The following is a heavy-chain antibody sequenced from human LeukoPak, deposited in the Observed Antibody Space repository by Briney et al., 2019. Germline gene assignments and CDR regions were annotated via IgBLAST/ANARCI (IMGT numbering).Heavy chain of an antibody. V-gene: IGHV1-8*01. D-gene: IGHD2-2*01. J-gene: IGHJ4*02. Sequence: GASVKVSCKASGYTSTSYDINWVRQATGQGLEWMGWMNPNSGNTGYAQKFQGRVTMTRNTSISTAYMELSSLRSEDTAVYYCARALSVVPAANIGYWGQGTLVTVSS. CDR2: MNPNSGNT. CDR3: ARALSVVPAANIGY. CDR1: GYTSTSYD.